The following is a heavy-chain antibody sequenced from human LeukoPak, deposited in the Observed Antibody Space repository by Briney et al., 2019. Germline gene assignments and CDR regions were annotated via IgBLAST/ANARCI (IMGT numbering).Heavy chain of an antibody. CDR2: IYYNGST. CDR1: GGSISSSNYY. J-gene: IGHJ6*02. D-gene: IGHD4-17*01. CDR3: ARDLRSYYYYYGMDV. Sequence: SETLSLTCTVSGGSISSSNYYWGWIRQPPGKGLEWIGTIYYNGSTYYNPSLKSRVTISVDTSKNQFSLKLSSVTAADTAVYYCARDLRSYYYYYGMDVWGQGTTVTVSS. V-gene: IGHV4-39*07.